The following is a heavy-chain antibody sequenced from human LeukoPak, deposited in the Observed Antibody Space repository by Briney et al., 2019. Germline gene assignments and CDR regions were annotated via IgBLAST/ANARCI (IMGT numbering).Heavy chain of an antibody. CDR3: ARQQRICSGGSCYLWFDP. CDR1: GGSISSSTYY. V-gene: IGHV4-39*01. Sequence: SEPLSLTCTVSGGSISSSTYYWGWIRQPPGKGLEWIGSIYYSGSTYYSPSLKSRVTISVDTSKNQFSLKLNSVTAADTAVYHCARQQRICSGGSCYLWFDPWGQGTLVTVSS. J-gene: IGHJ5*02. CDR2: IYYSGST. D-gene: IGHD2-15*01.